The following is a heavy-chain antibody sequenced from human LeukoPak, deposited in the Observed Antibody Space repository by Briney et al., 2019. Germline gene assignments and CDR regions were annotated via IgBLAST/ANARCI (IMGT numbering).Heavy chain of an antibody. V-gene: IGHV4-59*01. CDR3: ARGGGSSWRNWFDP. D-gene: IGHD6-13*01. Sequence: SETLSLTCTVWCLHISSYHWIWTRHPPGKALEWRGYLYYSEHTNYHPPLKSRVTISVDTSKHQFSLKLSSVTAADTAVYYCARGGGSSWRNWFDPWGQGTLVTVSS. CDR2: LYYSEHT. CDR1: CLHISSYH. J-gene: IGHJ5*02.